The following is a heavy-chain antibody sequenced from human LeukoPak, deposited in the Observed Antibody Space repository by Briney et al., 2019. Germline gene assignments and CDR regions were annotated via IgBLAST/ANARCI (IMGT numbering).Heavy chain of an antibody. CDR3: ARQYGAHDY. V-gene: IGHV4-39*01. D-gene: IGHD4-17*01. J-gene: IGHJ4*02. CDR2: IYYSGST. Sequence: SETLSLTCTVSGGSISSSNYYWGWIRQPPGRGLEWIGTIYYSGSTYYNPSLKSRVTISVDTSMNRFSLKLSSVTAADTAVYYCARQYGAHDYWGQGTLVTVSS. CDR1: GGSISSSNYY.